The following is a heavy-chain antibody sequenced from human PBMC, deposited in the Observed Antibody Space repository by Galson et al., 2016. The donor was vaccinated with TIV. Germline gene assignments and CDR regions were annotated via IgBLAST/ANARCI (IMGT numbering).Heavy chain of an antibody. CDR2: IRSHFDGVTT. Sequence: SLRLSCAASGLIFSNAWMTWVRQEPGKGLEWVGRIRSHFDGVTTEYAATATGRLIISRDDSKQTLYLQMTSLKTEETGVYYCSRGAYGGFLGIDASDIWGQGTLVTVPS. J-gene: IGHJ3*02. CDR3: SRGAYGGFLGIDASDI. D-gene: IGHD4-23*01. V-gene: IGHV3-15*01. CDR1: GLIFSNAW.